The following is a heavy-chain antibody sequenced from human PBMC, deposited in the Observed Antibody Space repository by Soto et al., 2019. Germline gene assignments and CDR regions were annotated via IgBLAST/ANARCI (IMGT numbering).Heavy chain of an antibody. CDR1: GYTFTRYA. J-gene: IGHJ4*02. CDR3: ARAGDDCSTTTCYIIHY. Sequence: GASGKVSCKTSGYTFTRYAMHWVRQAPGQRLEWMGWINAGYGNTAYSQNFQGRVTLTRDTSASTAYMELSSLRSEDTAVYYCARAGDDCSTTTCYIIHYWGQGTLVTVSS. CDR2: INAGYGNT. D-gene: IGHD2-2*02. V-gene: IGHV1-3*01.